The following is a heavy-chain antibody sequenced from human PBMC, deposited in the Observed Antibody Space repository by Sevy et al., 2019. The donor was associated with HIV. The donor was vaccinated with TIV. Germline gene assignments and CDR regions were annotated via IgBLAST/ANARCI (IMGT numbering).Heavy chain of an antibody. J-gene: IGHJ6*02. Sequence: LSLTCAASGFTFSRYWMSWVRQAPGKGLEWVANIKQDGSEKYYLDSVKGRFTISSDNAKKSLFLQMNSPRAEDTAVYCFEGDRDDSSCFGIDVWGQGTTVTVSS. CDR2: IKQDGSEK. D-gene: IGHD3-3*01. CDR1: GFTFSRYW. CDR3: EGDRDDSSCFGIDV. V-gene: IGHV3-7*01.